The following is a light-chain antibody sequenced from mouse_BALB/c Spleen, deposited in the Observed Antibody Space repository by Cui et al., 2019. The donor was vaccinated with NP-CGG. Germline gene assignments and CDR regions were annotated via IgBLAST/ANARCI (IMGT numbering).Light chain of an antibody. CDR2: STN. J-gene: IGLJ1*01. V-gene: IGLV1*01. CDR3: ALWYSNHWV. Sequence: QAVVTQEPALTTSPGETVTLTCRSSTRAVTTSNYANWVQEKPDHLFTGLIGSTNNRAPGVPARFSGSLIGDKAALTITGTQTEDEAIYFCALWYSNHWVFGGGTKLTVL. CDR1: TRAVTTSNY.